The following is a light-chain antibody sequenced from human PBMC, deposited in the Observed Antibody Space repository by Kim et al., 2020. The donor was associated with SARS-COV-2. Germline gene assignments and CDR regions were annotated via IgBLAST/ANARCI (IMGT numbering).Light chain of an antibody. CDR1: QGISNY. J-gene: IGKJ1*01. CDR3: QKYNSARRT. V-gene: IGKV1-27*01. Sequence: ASVGDRVTITCRASQGISNYLAWYQQKPGKVPKLLIYAASTLQSGVPSRFSGSGSGTDFTLTISSLQPEDVATYYCQKYNSARRTFGQGTKVDIK. CDR2: AAS.